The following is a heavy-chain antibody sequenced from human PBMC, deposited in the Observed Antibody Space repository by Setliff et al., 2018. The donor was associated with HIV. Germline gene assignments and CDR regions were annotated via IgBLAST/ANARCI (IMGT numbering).Heavy chain of an antibody. CDR2: ISYSGST. CDR3: TGDYNSGSNRFDY. CDR1: GGSIDRFSYF. V-gene: IGHV4-39*01. Sequence: SETLSLTCAVSGGSIDRFSYFWGWIRQPPGKGLEWIGGISYSGSTYYNPSLKSRVTMSVDTSKNQFSLKLTSVTAADAAVYYCTGDYNSGSNRFDYWGKGTPVTVSS. D-gene: IGHD3-10*01. J-gene: IGHJ4*02.